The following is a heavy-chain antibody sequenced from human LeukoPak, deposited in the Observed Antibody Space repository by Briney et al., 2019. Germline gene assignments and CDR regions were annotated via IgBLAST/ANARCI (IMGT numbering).Heavy chain of an antibody. D-gene: IGHD3-16*01. CDR3: ARAPWGDYVDY. J-gene: IGHJ4*02. V-gene: IGHV4-30-4*01. Sequence: SETLSLSGTVSGGSISSGDYYWSWIRQPPGKGLEWIGYIYYSGSTYYNPSLKSRVTISVDTSKNQFSLKLSSVTAADTAVYYCARAPWGDYVDYWGQGTLVTVSS. CDR1: GGSISSGDYY. CDR2: IYYSGST.